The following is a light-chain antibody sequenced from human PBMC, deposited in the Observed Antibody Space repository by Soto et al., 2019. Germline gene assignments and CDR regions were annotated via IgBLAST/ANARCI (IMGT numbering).Light chain of an antibody. CDR2: LNSDGSH. CDR1: SGHSSYA. V-gene: IGLV4-69*02. Sequence: QPVLTQSPSASASLGASVKLTCTLSSGHSSYAIAWHQQQPEKGPRYLMKLNSDGSHSKGDGIPDRFSGSSSGAERYLTISSLQSEDEADYYCQTWDTGIGVFGTGTKVTVL. CDR3: QTWDTGIGV. J-gene: IGLJ1*01.